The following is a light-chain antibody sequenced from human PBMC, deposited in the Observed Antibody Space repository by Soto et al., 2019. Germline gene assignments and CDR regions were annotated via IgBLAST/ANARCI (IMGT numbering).Light chain of an antibody. CDR1: QSVSRN. CDR2: GAS. CDR3: QQYGDWPPDT. V-gene: IGKV3-15*01. Sequence: EVVLTQSPATLSVSPGDRATLSCRASQSVSRNLAWYQQQPGQAPRILIYGASTRATGVPARFSGSGAATEFTLSISSLQSADVVVYYCQQYGDWPPDTFGQGTKLEI. J-gene: IGKJ2*01.